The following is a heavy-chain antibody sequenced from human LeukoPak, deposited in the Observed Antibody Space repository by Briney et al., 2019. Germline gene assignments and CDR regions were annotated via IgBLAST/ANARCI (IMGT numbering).Heavy chain of an antibody. CDR2: IYYSGST. Sequence: SQTLSLTCTVSGGSISSGDYYWSWIRQPPGKGLGWIGYIYYSGSTYYNPSLKSRVTISVDTSKNQFSLKLSSVTAADTAVYYCARDGGMNCSGGSCYSLDYWGQGTLVTVSS. CDR3: ARDGGMNCSGGSCYSLDY. CDR1: GGSISSGDYY. J-gene: IGHJ4*02. D-gene: IGHD2-15*01. V-gene: IGHV4-30-4*01.